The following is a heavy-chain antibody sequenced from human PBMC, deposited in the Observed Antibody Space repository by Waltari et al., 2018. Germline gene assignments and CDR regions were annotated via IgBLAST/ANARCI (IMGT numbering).Heavy chain of an antibody. J-gene: IGHJ3*02. CDR2: ISWNSGSI. Sequence: EVQLVESGGGLVQPGRSLRLSCAASGFPFDDYAMTWVRQPPGKGLEWVSGISWNSGSIGYADSVKGRFTISRDNAKNSLYLQMNSLRAEDTALYYCAKEVVGAIISDAFDIWGQGTMVTVSS. CDR1: GFPFDDYA. D-gene: IGHD1-26*01. CDR3: AKEVVGAIISDAFDI. V-gene: IGHV3-9*01.